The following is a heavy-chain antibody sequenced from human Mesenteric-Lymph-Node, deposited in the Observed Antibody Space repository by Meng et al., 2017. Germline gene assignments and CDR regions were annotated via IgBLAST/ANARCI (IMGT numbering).Heavy chain of an antibody. CDR3: AGPQYFAY. V-gene: IGHV3-21*01. CDR1: GFTFSSYS. Sequence: GESLKISCAASGFTFSSYSLNWVRQAPGKGLEWVSSISSSSSYIYYTDSVKDRFTISRDNAKNSLYLQMNSLRAEDTAVYYCAGPQYFAYWGQGTLVTVSS. CDR2: ISSSSSYI. J-gene: IGHJ4*02.